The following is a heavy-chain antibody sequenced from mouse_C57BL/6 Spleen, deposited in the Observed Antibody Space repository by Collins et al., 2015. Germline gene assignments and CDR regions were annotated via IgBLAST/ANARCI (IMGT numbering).Heavy chain of an antibody. J-gene: IGHJ4*01. D-gene: IGHD2-12*01. CDR3: ARYDMDY. V-gene: IGHV1-82*01. Sequence: QVQLQQSGPELVKPGASVKISCKASGYAFSSSWMNWVKQRPGKGLEWIGRIYPGDGDTNYNGKFKGKATLTADKSSSTAYMQLSSLTSEDSAVYFCARYDMDYWGQGTSVTVSS. CDR2: IYPGDGDT. CDR1: GYAFSSSW.